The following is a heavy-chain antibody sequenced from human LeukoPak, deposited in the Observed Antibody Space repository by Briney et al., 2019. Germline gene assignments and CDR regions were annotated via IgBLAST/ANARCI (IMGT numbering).Heavy chain of an antibody. D-gene: IGHD4-17*01. CDR3: ARSSAVTMGGAFDI. Sequence: PSETLSLTCTVSGGSISSYYWSWIRQPPGKGLEWIGYIYHSGSTNYNPSLKSRVTISIDTSKNQFSLKLSSVTAADTAVYYCARSSAVTMGGAFDIWGQGTMVTVSS. V-gene: IGHV4-59*01. J-gene: IGHJ3*02. CDR1: GGSISSYY. CDR2: IYHSGST.